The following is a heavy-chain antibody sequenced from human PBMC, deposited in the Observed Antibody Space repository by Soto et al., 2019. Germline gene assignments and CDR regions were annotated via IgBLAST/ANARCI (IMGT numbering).Heavy chain of an antibody. Sequence: SVKVSCKASGGTFSSYAISWVRQAPGQGLEWMGGIIPIFGTANYAQKFQGRVTITADESTSTAYMELSSLRSEDTAVYYCAREGNYYDSSGYYRDYWGQGTLVTVSS. V-gene: IGHV1-69*13. CDR3: AREGNYYDSSGYYRDY. J-gene: IGHJ4*02. D-gene: IGHD3-22*01. CDR1: GGTFSSYA. CDR2: IIPIFGTA.